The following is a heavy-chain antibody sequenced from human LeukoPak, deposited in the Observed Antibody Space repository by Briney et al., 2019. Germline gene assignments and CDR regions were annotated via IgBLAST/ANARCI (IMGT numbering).Heavy chain of an antibody. Sequence: ASVKVSCKASGYTFTSYDINWVRQATGQGLEWTGWMNPNSGNTGYAQKFQGRVTITRNTSISTAYMELSSLRSEDTAVYYCARGRVEKWELLDYWGQGTLVTVSS. J-gene: IGHJ4*02. CDR1: GYTFTSYD. D-gene: IGHD1-26*01. CDR3: ARGRVEKWELLDY. CDR2: MNPNSGNT. V-gene: IGHV1-8*03.